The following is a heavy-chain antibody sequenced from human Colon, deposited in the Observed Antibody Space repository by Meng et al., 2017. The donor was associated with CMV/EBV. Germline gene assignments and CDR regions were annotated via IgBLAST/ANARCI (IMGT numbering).Heavy chain of an antibody. CDR2: ILYSGKT. D-gene: IGHD2-2*01. V-gene: IGHV4-59*01. CDR3: ARWRQDQSEFDH. Sequence: GSLRLSCTVSGGSISAYHWTWIRQPPGKGLELVGNILYSGKTEYSASLKSRVSIFMDVSKSQFSLKLTSVSAADTAVYFCARWRQDQSEFDHWGQGMLVTVSS. J-gene: IGHJ4*02. CDR1: GGSISAYH.